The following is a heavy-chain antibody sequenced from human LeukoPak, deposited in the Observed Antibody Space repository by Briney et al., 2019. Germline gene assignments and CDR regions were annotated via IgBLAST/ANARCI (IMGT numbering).Heavy chain of an antibody. CDR2: INPNSGGT. V-gene: IGHV1-2*02. CDR1: GCTFTGYY. D-gene: IGHD3-22*01. J-gene: IGHJ4*02. Sequence: ASVKVSCKASGCTFTGYYMHWVRQAPGQGLEWMGWINPNSGGTNYAQKFQGRVTMTRDTSISTAYMELSRLRSDDTAVYYCARVSGITMIVVVMDFDYWGQGTLVTVSS. CDR3: ARVSGITMIVVVMDFDY.